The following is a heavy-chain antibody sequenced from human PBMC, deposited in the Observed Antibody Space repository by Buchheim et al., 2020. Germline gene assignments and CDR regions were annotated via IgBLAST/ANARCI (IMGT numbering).Heavy chain of an antibody. Sequence: QVQLQESGPGLVKPSGTLSLTCAVSGGSISGSQWWTWVRQPPGKGLEWIGETYHSGSPKYNPSRKSRVSISVDKSKNQFSLKLTSVTAADTAVYYCVSYDWGSSRPWFDYWGQGTL. J-gene: IGHJ4*02. CDR3: VSYDWGSSRPWFDY. V-gene: IGHV4-4*02. CDR2: TYHSGSP. CDR1: GGSISGSQW. D-gene: IGHD3-16*02.